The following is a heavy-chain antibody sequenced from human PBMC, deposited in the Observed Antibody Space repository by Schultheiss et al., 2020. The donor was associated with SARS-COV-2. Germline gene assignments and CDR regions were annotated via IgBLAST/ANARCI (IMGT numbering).Heavy chain of an antibody. D-gene: IGHD6-13*01. J-gene: IGHJ3*02. V-gene: IGHV3-72*01. CDR2: TRNKANSYTT. CDR3: ARLGGSSWYDGRVFDI. Sequence: GGSLRLSCVTSGFSFSGSGIYWVRQASGKGLEWVGRTRNKANSYTTEYAASVKGRFTISRDDSKNSLYLQMNSLKTEDTAVYYCARLGGSSWYDGRVFDIWGQGTMVTVAS. CDR1: GFSFSGSG.